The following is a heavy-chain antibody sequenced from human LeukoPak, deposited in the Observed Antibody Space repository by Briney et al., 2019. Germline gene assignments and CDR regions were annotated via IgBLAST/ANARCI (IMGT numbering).Heavy chain of an antibody. J-gene: IGHJ4*02. V-gene: IGHV3-53*01. CDR3: ARGGRTAQSDY. CDR2: IYSGGST. Sequence: PGGSLRLSCAASGFTASSNYMSWVRQAPGKGLEWVSVIYSGGSTYYADSVKGRFTISRDNSKNTLYLQMNSLRAEDTAVYYCARGGRTAQSDYWGQGTLVTVSS. CDR1: GFTASSNY. D-gene: IGHD2-15*01.